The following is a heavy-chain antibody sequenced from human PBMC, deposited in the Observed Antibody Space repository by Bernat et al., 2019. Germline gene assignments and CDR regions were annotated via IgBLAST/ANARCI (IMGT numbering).Heavy chain of an antibody. D-gene: IGHD5-18*01. CDR3: ARFGGGIQLWHYYYYGMDV. CDR1: GYSFTSYW. V-gene: IGHV5-10-1*03. J-gene: IGHJ6*02. Sequence: EVQLVQSGAEVKKPGESLRISCKGSGYSFTSYWISWVRLMPGKGLEWMGRIDPSDSYTNYSPSFQGHVTISADKSISTAYLQWSSLKASDTAMYYCARFGGGIQLWHYYYYGMDVWGQGTTVTVSS. CDR2: IDPSDSYT.